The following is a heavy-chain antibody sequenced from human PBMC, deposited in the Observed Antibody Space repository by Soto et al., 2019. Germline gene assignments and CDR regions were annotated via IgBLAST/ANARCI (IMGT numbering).Heavy chain of an antibody. J-gene: IGHJ5*02. D-gene: IGHD3-10*01. Sequence: QVQLQESGPGLVKPSQTLSLTCTVSGGSISSGGYYWSWIRQHPGKGLEWIGYIYYSGSTYHNPSLKSRVTISVDTSKNQFSLKLSSVTAADTAVYYCARDSGFRQLGFDPWGQGTLVTVSS. V-gene: IGHV4-31*03. CDR3: ARDSGFRQLGFDP. CDR1: GGSISSGGYY. CDR2: IYYSGST.